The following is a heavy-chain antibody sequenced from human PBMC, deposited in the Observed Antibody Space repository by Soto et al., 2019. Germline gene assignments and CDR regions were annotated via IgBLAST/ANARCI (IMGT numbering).Heavy chain of an antibody. CDR3: GRVVEGATRHTDPDS. V-gene: IGHV4-39*01. D-gene: IGHD2-21*01. CDR2: VYHNGGA. Sequence: LETLSLTYTVSGVSIHNSHSFWAWIRQPPGKGLQFIASVYHNGGAHYNSSLKSRVTISVDTANNQVSLRMRSLTAADTAFYYCGRVVEGATRHTDPDSWGQGTVVTVSS. J-gene: IGHJ5*01. CDR1: GVSIHNSHSF.